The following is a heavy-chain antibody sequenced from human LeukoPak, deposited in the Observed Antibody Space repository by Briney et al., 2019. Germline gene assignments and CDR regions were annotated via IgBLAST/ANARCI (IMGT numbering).Heavy chain of an antibody. Sequence: GGSLRLSCAASGFTFSSYWMHWVRQAPGKGLVWVSRINSDGSSTSYASYADSVKGRFTISRDNAKNTLYLQMNSLRAEDTAVYYCARAVKKDYYDSSWNMDVWGKGTTVTVSS. CDR3: ARAVKKDYYDSSWNMDV. CDR1: GFTFSSYW. V-gene: IGHV3-74*01. D-gene: IGHD3-22*01. J-gene: IGHJ6*03. CDR2: INSDGSSTSYA.